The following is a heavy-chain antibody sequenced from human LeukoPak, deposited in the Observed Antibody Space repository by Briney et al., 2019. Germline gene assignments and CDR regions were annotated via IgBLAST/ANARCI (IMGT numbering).Heavy chain of an antibody. Sequence: GESLKISCKGSGYSFINYWIGWVRQMPGKGLEWMGIIYPRDSDTKYSPSFQGQVTISADKSISTAYLQWSSLKASDTAMYYCARPSDYYGSFDFWGQGTLVTVSS. V-gene: IGHV5-51*01. CDR2: IYPRDSDT. CDR1: GYSFINYW. D-gene: IGHD3-10*01. CDR3: ARPSDYYGSFDF. J-gene: IGHJ4*02.